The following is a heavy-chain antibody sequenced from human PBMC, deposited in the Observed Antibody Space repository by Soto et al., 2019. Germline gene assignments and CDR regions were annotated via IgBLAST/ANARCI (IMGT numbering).Heavy chain of an antibody. CDR1: GGSFSGYY. D-gene: IGHD5-18*01. Sequence: SETLSLTCAVYGGSFSGYYWSWIRQPPGKGLEWIGEINHSGSTNYNPSLKSRVTISVDTSKNQFSLKLSSVTAADTAVYYCARVRVAMATAYYYYGMDVWGQGTTVTVSS. CDR3: ARVRVAMATAYYYYGMDV. V-gene: IGHV4-34*01. J-gene: IGHJ6*02. CDR2: INHSGST.